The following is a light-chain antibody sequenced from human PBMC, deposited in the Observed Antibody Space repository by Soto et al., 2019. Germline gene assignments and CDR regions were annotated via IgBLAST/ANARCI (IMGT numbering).Light chain of an antibody. Sequence: DIQMTQSPSSLSASVGDRVTITCRARQSISSYLNWYQQKPGKAPKPLIYAASSLQSGVPSRFSGSGSGTDFTLTISSLQPEDFATYYCQQSYSTPKTFGQGTKVDIK. CDR3: QQSYSTPKT. J-gene: IGKJ1*01. V-gene: IGKV1-39*01. CDR1: QSISSY. CDR2: AAS.